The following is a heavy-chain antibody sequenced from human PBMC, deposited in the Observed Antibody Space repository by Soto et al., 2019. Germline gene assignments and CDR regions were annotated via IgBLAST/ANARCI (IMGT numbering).Heavy chain of an antibody. V-gene: IGHV3-33*01. Sequence: VQLVESGGGVVQPGRSLRLSCAASGFTFSSYGMHWVRQAPGKGLEWVAVIWYDGSNKYYADSVKGRFTISRDNSKNTLYLQMNSLRAEDTAVYYCAREVVGDTAMVGRDYYYYYMDVWGKGTTVTVSS. CDR1: GFTFSSYG. CDR3: AREVVGDTAMVGRDYYYYYMDV. CDR2: IWYDGSNK. J-gene: IGHJ6*03. D-gene: IGHD5-18*01.